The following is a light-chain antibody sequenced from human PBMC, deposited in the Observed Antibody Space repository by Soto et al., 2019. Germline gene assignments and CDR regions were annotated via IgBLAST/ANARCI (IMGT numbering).Light chain of an antibody. CDR1: QSVSSNF. CDR3: QQYGSSSWT. Sequence: EIVLTQSPGTLSLSPGERATLSCRASQSVSSNFLAWYQQKPGQAPRLLIYGASSRATGIPDRFSGSGSGTDFTLTISRQEPEDFAVYYCQQYGSSSWTFGQGTKVEIK. CDR2: GAS. V-gene: IGKV3-20*01. J-gene: IGKJ1*01.